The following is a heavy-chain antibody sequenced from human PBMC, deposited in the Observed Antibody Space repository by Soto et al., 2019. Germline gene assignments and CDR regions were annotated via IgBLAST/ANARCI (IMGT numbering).Heavy chain of an antibody. J-gene: IGHJ4*02. D-gene: IGHD3-10*01. Sequence: GGSLRLSCAASGFTFNSYAMSWVRQAPGKGLEWVSAISGSGGRTYYTDSVKGRFTISRDNSKNTLYLQMNSLRAEDTAVYYCAKSSGSYSAYWGQGTLVTVSS. CDR3: AKSSGSYSAY. V-gene: IGHV3-23*01. CDR1: GFTFNSYA. CDR2: ISGSGGRT.